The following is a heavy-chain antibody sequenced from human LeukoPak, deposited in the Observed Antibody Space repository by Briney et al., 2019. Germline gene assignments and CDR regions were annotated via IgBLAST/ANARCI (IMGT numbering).Heavy chain of an antibody. D-gene: IGHD3-16*01. V-gene: IGHV4-4*07. Sequence: SETLSLTYTVPGGSITRYSWSSIRQPAGKGLEWIGRIMASGSTNYNPSLKSRVTMSVGTSKNQFSLKLPAVTAANTAVYYCTIDRKGGYFDYWGQGTLVTVSS. CDR3: TIDRKGGYFDY. CDR1: GGSITRYS. J-gene: IGHJ4*02. CDR2: IMASGST.